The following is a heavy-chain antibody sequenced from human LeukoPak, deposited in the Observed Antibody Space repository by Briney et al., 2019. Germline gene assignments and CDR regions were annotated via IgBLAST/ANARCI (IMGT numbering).Heavy chain of an antibody. Sequence: PGGSLRLSCAASGFTFSSYGMHWVRQAPGKGLEWVAVISYDGSNKYYADSVKGRFTISRDNSKNTLYLQMNSLRAEDTAVYYCAKDGERRGYTFDYWGQGTLVTVSS. V-gene: IGHV3-30*18. D-gene: IGHD1-1*01. CDR2: ISYDGSNK. CDR3: AKDGERRGYTFDY. CDR1: GFTFSSYG. J-gene: IGHJ4*02.